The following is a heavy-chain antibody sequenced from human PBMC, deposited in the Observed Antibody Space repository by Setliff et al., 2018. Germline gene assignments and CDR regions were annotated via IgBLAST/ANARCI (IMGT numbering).Heavy chain of an antibody. CDR3: ARGLAYCGGDCFLRTGFDY. Sequence: SVKVSCKASGGTFRSYAISWVRQAPGQGLEWMGGIIPILGIANYAQKFQGRVTITADKSTSTAYMELSSLRSEDTAVYYCARGLAYCGGDCFLRTGFDYWGQGTLVTVSS. CDR2: IIPILGIA. D-gene: IGHD2-21*02. V-gene: IGHV1-69*10. CDR1: GGTFRSYA. J-gene: IGHJ4*02.